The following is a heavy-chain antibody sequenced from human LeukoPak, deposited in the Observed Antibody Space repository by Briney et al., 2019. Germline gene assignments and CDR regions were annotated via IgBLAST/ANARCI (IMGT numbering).Heavy chain of an antibody. J-gene: IGHJ4*02. Sequence: TSVKVSCKASGFTFTSSAMQWVRQARGQRLEWIGWIVVGSGNTNYAQKFQERVTITRDMSTSTAYMELSSLRSEDTAMYYCAADLGSGGATVYFDYWGQGTLVTVSS. CDR1: GFTFTSSA. CDR2: IVVGSGNT. V-gene: IGHV1-58*02. CDR3: AADLGSGGATVYFDY. D-gene: IGHD1-26*01.